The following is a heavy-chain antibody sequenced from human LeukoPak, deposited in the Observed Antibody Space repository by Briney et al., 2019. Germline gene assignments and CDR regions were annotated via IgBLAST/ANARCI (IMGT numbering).Heavy chain of an antibody. Sequence: SETLSLTCTVSGGSITSYYWSWIRQPPGKGLEWIGYISYSGSTYYNPSLKSRVTISVDTSKNQFSLKLSSVTAADTAVYYCARGHCSSTSCYVGKSREPPLYYYYGMDVWGQGTTVTVSS. J-gene: IGHJ6*02. CDR2: ISYSGST. CDR3: ARGHCSSTSCYVGKSREPPLYYYYGMDV. CDR1: GGSITSYY. D-gene: IGHD2-2*01. V-gene: IGHV4-59*12.